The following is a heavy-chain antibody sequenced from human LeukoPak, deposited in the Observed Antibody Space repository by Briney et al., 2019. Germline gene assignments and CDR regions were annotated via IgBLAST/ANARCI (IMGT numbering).Heavy chain of an antibody. Sequence: GGSLRLSCAASGFTVSSNYMGWVRQAPGKGLEWVSVIYSGGSTYYADSVKGRFTISRDNSKNTQYLQMNSLRAEDTAVYYCARDERLLQYYFDYWGQGTLVTVSS. J-gene: IGHJ4*02. CDR2: IYSGGST. CDR3: ARDERLLQYYFDY. D-gene: IGHD5-24*01. V-gene: IGHV3-66*01. CDR1: GFTVSSNY.